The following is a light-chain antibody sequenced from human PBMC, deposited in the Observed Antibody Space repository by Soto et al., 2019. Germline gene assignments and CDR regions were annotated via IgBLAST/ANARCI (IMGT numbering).Light chain of an antibody. V-gene: IGLV2-11*01. CDR1: SSDVGGYDY. CDR2: DVT. J-gene: IGLJ1*01. CDR3: CSYAGYYTHYV. Sequence: QSVLTQPRSVSGSPGQSVTISCTGTSSDVGGYDYVSWYQQHPGKAPKLTISDVTKRPSGVPDRFSGSKSGNTASLTISGLQAEDEADYYCCSYAGYYTHYVFGTGTKVTVL.